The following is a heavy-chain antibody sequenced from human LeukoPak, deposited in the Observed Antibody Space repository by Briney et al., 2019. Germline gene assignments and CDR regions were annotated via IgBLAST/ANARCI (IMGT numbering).Heavy chain of an antibody. J-gene: IGHJ4*02. V-gene: IGHV3-30*18. D-gene: IGHD1-26*01. Sequence: GGSLRLSCAASGFTFSSYAMSWVRQAPGKGLEWVAVISYDGSNKYYADSVKGRFTISRDNSKNTLYLQMNSLRAEDTAVYYCAKDYGGSYSSHFDYWGQGTLVTVSS. CDR3: AKDYGGSYSSHFDY. CDR1: GFTFSSYA. CDR2: ISYDGSNK.